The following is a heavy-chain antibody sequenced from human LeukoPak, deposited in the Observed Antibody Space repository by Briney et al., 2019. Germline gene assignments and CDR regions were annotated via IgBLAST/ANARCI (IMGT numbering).Heavy chain of an antibody. CDR3: ARDRYYYDSSARYFDY. D-gene: IGHD3-22*01. Sequence: PSETLSLTCTVSGGPISSYYWSWIRQPAGKGLEWIGRIHTSGSTNYSPSLKSRVTMSVDTSKNQFSPKLSSVTAADTAVYYCARDRYYYDSSARYFDYWGQGTLVTVSS. J-gene: IGHJ4*02. V-gene: IGHV4-4*07. CDR1: GGPISSYY. CDR2: IHTSGST.